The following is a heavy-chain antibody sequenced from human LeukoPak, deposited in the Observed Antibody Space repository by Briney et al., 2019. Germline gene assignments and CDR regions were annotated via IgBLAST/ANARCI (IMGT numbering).Heavy chain of an antibody. CDR3: ARVGAPGGLRPYHYYY. V-gene: IGHV1-2*02. Sequence: ASVKVSCKASGYIFSDYWVHWVRQAPGRGLECLGWIDPASGITNQPQKFQGRITVTRDTSASTVYMDLTGLTTDDTALYYCARVGAPGGLRPYHYYYWGQGTLVTVSS. D-gene: IGHD3-16*01. J-gene: IGHJ4*02. CDR1: GYIFSDYW. CDR2: IDPASGIT.